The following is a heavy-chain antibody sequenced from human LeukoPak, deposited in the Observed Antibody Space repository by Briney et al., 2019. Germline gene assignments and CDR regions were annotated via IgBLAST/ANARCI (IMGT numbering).Heavy chain of an antibody. V-gene: IGHV4-59*01. CDR1: GGSISSYY. D-gene: IGHD6-19*01. CDR3: ASSKLAAPFTTFDY. J-gene: IGHJ4*02. CDR2: IYYSGST. Sequence: SETLSLTCTVSGGSISSYYWSWIRQPPGKGLEWIGYIYYSGSTNYNPSLKSRVTISVDTSNNQFSLKLSSVTAADTAVYYCASSKLAAPFTTFDYWGQGTLVTVSS.